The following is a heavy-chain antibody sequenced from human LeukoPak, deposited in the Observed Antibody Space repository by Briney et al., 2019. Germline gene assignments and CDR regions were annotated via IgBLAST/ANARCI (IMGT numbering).Heavy chain of an antibody. CDR1: GFTFSNYW. CDR2: IKDDGSES. CDR3: ARTIRGY. J-gene: IGHJ4*02. Sequence: GGSLRLSCAASGFTFSNYWMSWVRQAPGKGLEWVANIKDDGSESYYVDSVKGRFTISRDNAKNPLYLQMTSLSDEDTAGYYCARTIRGYWGQGTLVTVSS. D-gene: IGHD4/OR15-4a*01. V-gene: IGHV3-7*01.